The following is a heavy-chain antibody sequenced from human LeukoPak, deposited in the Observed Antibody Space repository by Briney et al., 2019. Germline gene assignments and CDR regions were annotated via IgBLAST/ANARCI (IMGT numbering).Heavy chain of an antibody. Sequence: GGSLRLSCAVSGFSFSNYAMSWVRQFPGKGLEWVSGISGTGGNTYYADSVKGRFTISRDKSKNMLYLQMNTLTAEDTAIYFCAKDMVPAAKIAARLGFDYWGQGTLVTVSS. CDR2: ISGTGGNT. D-gene: IGHD6-6*01. J-gene: IGHJ4*02. CDR3: AKDMVPAAKIAARLGFDY. V-gene: IGHV3-23*01. CDR1: GFSFSNYA.